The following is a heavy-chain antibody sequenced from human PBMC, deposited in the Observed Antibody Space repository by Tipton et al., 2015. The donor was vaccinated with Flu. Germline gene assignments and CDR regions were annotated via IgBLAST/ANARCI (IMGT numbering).Heavy chain of an antibody. Sequence: TLSLTCAVYGGSFSVYYWSWIRQTPGQGLEWIGEINHSGTTNYNPSLKSRVTISVDTSKNQFSMKLGSVTAADTAVYYCARGSGYANTYVDYWGRGTLVTVSS. V-gene: IGHV4-34*01. CDR3: ARGSGYANTYVDY. CDR1: GGSFSVYY. J-gene: IGHJ4*02. CDR2: INHSGTT. D-gene: IGHD5-12*01.